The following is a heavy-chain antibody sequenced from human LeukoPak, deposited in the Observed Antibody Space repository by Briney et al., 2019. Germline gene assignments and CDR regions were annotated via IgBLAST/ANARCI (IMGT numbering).Heavy chain of an antibody. D-gene: IGHD3-10*01. Sequence: PGESLRLSCAASGFSFTTYWMSWVRQAPGKGLEWVANINQDGTEKYYVDSVKGRFTISRDNGKNSLYLQMNSLRVEDTAVYYCAKLAKYFYGSETFYFFEHWGQGTPVTASS. V-gene: IGHV3-7*01. J-gene: IGHJ4*02. CDR1: GFSFTTYW. CDR2: INQDGTEK. CDR3: AKLAKYFYGSETFYFFEH.